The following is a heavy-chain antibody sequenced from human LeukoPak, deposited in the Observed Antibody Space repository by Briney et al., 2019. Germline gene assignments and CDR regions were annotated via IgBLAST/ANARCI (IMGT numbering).Heavy chain of an antibody. Sequence: SVKVSCKASGYTLASDAIHWVRQAPGQGLEWMGGIIPIFGTANYAQKFQGRVTITADESTSTAYMELSSLRSEDTAVYYCASYGTDYGDSHFDYWGQGTLVTVSS. CDR1: GYTLASDA. CDR2: IIPIFGTA. CDR3: ASYGTDYGDSHFDY. J-gene: IGHJ4*02. V-gene: IGHV1-69*13. D-gene: IGHD4-17*01.